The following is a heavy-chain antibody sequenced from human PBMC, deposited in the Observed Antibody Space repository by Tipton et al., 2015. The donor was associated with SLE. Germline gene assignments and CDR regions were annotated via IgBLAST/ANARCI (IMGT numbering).Heavy chain of an antibody. CDR1: GFTFSDYY. Sequence: SLRLSCAASGFTFSDYYMSWIRQAPGKGLEWVSYISSSASTISYADSVKGRFTVSRDNAKNSLYLQMNSPRAEDTAVYYCARYCSGGSCYAYNWFDPWGQGTLVTVSS. CDR3: ARYCSGGSCYAYNWFDP. V-gene: IGHV3-11*04. D-gene: IGHD2-15*01. J-gene: IGHJ5*02. CDR2: ISSSASTI.